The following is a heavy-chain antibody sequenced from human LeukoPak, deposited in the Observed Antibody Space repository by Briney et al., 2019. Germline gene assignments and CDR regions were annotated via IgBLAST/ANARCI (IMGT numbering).Heavy chain of an antibody. CDR3: ARVPPSSSWYRYYYYYGMDV. J-gene: IGHJ6*04. Sequence: PGGSLRLSCAASGFTFSSYSMNGVRQAPGKGLEWVSPISSSSSYIYYADSVKGRFTNSRDNAKNSLYLQMNSLKAEDTAVYYCARVPPSSSWYRYYYYYGMDVWGKGTTVTVSS. CDR2: ISSSSSYI. D-gene: IGHD6-13*01. CDR1: GFTFSSYS. V-gene: IGHV3-21*01.